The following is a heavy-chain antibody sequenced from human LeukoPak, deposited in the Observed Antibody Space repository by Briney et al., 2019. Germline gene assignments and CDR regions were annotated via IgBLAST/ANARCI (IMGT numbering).Heavy chain of an antibody. V-gene: IGHV1-3*01. Sequence: PRASVKVSCKASGYTFTSYAMHWVRQAPGQRLEWMGWINAGNGNTKYSQKFQGRVTITRDTSASTAYMELSSLRSEDTAVYYCARPSPGRYFDWLLHLDYWGQGTLVTVSS. CDR3: ARPSPGRYFDWLLHLDY. CDR1: GYTFTSYA. D-gene: IGHD3-9*01. J-gene: IGHJ4*02. CDR2: INAGNGNT.